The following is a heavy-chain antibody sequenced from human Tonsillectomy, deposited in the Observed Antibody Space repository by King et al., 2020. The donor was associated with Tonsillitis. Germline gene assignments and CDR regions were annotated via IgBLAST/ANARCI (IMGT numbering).Heavy chain of an antibody. V-gene: IGHV4-59*01. CDR1: GGSISSYY. J-gene: IGHJ4*02. D-gene: IGHD3-16*01. CDR3: TRGDNNYVH. CDR2: IYYSESP. Sequence: VQLQESGPGLVKPSETLSLTCTVSGGSISSYYWNWIRQPPGKGLEWIGYIYYSESPNYNPSLKSRVTISVDTSKNQFSLELGSVTAADTAVYYCTRGDNNYVHWGPGTLVTVSS.